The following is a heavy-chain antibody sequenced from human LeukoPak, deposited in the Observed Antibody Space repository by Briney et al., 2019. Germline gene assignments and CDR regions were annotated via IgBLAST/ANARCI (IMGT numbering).Heavy chain of an antibody. V-gene: IGHV3-21*01. CDR1: GFIFSNYN. J-gene: IGHJ4*02. CDR3: ARVPRYCSSTSCHFDY. CDR2: ISITSTYV. Sequence: GGSLRLSCGASGFIFSNYNMNWVRQAPEKGLEWVSSISITSTYVYYADSVKGRFTISRDNAKNSLYLQMNSLKAEDTAVYYCARVPRYCSSTSCHFDYWGQGTLVTVSS. D-gene: IGHD2-2*01.